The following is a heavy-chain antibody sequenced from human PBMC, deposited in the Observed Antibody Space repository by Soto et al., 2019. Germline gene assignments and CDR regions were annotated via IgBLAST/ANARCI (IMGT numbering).Heavy chain of an antibody. CDR2: ISGSGGST. D-gene: IGHD5-12*01. J-gene: IGHJ5*02. Sequence: VGSLRLSCAASGFTFSSFAMTWVRQAPGKGLEWVSEISGSGGSTYYADSVKGRFTISRDNSKNTLYLQMNSLRAEDTAIYYCAKDQDSAVDSSDNRFDPWGHGTLVTVSS. V-gene: IGHV3-23*01. CDR1: GFTFSSFA. CDR3: AKDQDSAVDSSDNRFDP.